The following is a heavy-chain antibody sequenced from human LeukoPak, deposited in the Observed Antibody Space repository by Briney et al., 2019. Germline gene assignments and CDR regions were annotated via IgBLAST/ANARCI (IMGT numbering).Heavy chain of an antibody. D-gene: IGHD5-18*01. V-gene: IGHV1-69*05. CDR3: ARELGGYSYGHFDY. J-gene: IGHJ4*02. CDR1: GGTFSSYA. Sequence: SVKVSCKASGGTFSSYAISWVRQAPGQGLEWMGGIIPIFGTANYAQKFQGRVTITTDESTSTAYMELSSLRSEDTAVCYCARELGGYSYGHFDYWGQGTLVTVSS. CDR2: IIPIFGTA.